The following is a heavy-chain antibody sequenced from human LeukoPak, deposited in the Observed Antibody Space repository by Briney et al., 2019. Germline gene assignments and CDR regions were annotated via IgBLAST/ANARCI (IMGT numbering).Heavy chain of an antibody. J-gene: IGHJ3*02. V-gene: IGHV3-74*01. D-gene: IGHD5-24*01. CDR2: IKSDGIIT. CDR1: GFTFSSYW. Sequence: GGSLRLSCAASGFTFSSYWMHWVRQAPGKGLVWVSRIKSDGIITNYADSVKGRFTISRDNAKNTLYLQMNSLRAEDTAVYYCARDRRWLNAFDIWGQGTMVTVSS. CDR3: ARDRRWLNAFDI.